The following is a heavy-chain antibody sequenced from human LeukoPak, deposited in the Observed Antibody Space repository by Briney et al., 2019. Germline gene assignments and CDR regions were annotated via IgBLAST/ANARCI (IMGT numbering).Heavy chain of an antibody. J-gene: IGHJ4*02. CDR2: INQDGSEK. CDR3: ARDGLPFDY. V-gene: IGHV3-7*01. Sequence: PGGSLRLSCAAAGFTFRSYWMSWVRKAPEKGLEWVANINQDGSEKYYVVSVRGRFTISRDNGKNSLYLQMNSLRAEDTGVYYCARDGLPFDYWGQGTLVTVSS. D-gene: IGHD3/OR15-3a*01. CDR1: GFTFRSYW.